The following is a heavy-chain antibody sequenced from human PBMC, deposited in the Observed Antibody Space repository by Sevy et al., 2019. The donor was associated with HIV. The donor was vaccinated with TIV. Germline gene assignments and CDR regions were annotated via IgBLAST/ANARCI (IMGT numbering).Heavy chain of an antibody. J-gene: IGHJ4*02. Sequence: SETLSLTCAVSGASVSGERHYWNWIRQPPGRGLEWIGCISYTGTSYYNPSLMSRVTMSVGTSKNEISLTLSSVTAADTAVYYCARGPRYDSGGYYYPPPYNYPANWAQGTLVTVSS. V-gene: IGHV4-61*01. CDR1: GASVSGERHY. D-gene: IGHD3-22*01. CDR2: ISYTGTS. CDR3: ARGPRYDSGGYYYPPPYNYPAN.